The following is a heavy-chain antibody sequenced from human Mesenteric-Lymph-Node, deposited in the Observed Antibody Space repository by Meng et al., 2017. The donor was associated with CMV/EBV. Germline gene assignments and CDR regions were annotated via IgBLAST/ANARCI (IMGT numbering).Heavy chain of an antibody. D-gene: IGHD2-21*02. CDR3: ARVRVGRLRQYYFDS. J-gene: IGHJ4*02. CDR2: RKQVGTEK. V-gene: IGHV3-7*01. Sequence: GESLKTSCAASGFTFSDYYMSWVRQAPGKGLEWVANRKQVGTEKYYVDSVKGRFTISRNNAKNSLFLQMNRLRADDTAVYCCARVRVGRLRQYYFDSWGQGTLVTVSS. CDR1: GFTFSDYY.